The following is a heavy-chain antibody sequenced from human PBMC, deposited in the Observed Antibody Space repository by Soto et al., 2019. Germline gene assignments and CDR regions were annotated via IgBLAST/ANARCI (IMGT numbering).Heavy chain of an antibody. Sequence: TSETLSLTCTVSGGSISSYYWSWIRQPPGKGLEWIGYIYYSGSTNYNPSLKSRVTISVDTSKNQFSLKLSSVTAADTAVYYCARITYVSSGYYPPPSFQHWGQGTLVTVSS. D-gene: IGHD3-22*01. CDR3: ARITYVSSGYYPPPSFQH. CDR1: GGSISSYY. CDR2: IYYSGST. J-gene: IGHJ1*01. V-gene: IGHV4-59*01.